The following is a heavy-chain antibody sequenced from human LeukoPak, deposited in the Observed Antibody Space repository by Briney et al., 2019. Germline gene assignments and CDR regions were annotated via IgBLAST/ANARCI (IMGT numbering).Heavy chain of an antibody. D-gene: IGHD2-21*02. CDR1: GGSISSSNW. J-gene: IGHJ4*02. V-gene: IGHV4-4*02. Sequence: SETLSLTCAVSGGSISSSNWWSWVRQPPGKGREWIGVIYHSGSTNYNPSLKSRVTISVGTTKNQFSLKLSSVPAAATAVYYLAKRTMTSYDYWGKGTLVTVSS. CDR3: AKRTMTSYDY. CDR2: IYHSGST.